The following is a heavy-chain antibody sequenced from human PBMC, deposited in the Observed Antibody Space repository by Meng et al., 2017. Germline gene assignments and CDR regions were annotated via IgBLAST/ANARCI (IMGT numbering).Heavy chain of an antibody. CDR1: GGTFSNYT. CDR3: ERSRAGSGYDVDDGMDV. D-gene: IGHD5-12*01. CDR2: IIPILGIA. Sequence: SVKVSCKASGGTFSNYTIIWVRQAPGQGREWRGRIIPILGIANYEQKFQGRVTITADKSTSTAYMELSSMRSEDKDVYHCERSRAGSGYDVDDGMDVWGQGTTVTVSS. V-gene: IGHV1-69*02. J-gene: IGHJ6*02.